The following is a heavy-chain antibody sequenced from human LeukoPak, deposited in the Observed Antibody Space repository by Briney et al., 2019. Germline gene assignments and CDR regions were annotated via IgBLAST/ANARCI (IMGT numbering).Heavy chain of an antibody. CDR3: ASGRNSRFDY. J-gene: IGHJ4*02. V-gene: IGHV3-21*01. CDR2: ISSSSTYI. Sequence: PGGSLRLSCAASGFTFSSYSMNWVRQAPGKGLEWVSSISSSSTYIYYADSMKGRFTISRDNAKNSLYLQMNSLRAEDTAVYYCASGRNSRFDYWGQGTLVTVSS. CDR1: GFTFSSYS. D-gene: IGHD4-23*01.